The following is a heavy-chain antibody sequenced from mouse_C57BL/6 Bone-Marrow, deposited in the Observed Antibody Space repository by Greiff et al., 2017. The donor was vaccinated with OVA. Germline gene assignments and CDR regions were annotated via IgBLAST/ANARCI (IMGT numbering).Heavy chain of an antibody. CDR1: GYAFSSSW. D-gene: IGHD1-1*01. CDR2: IYPGDGDT. J-gene: IGHJ1*03. V-gene: IGHV1-82*01. CDR3: ATTVRPHWYFEG. Sequence: QVQLQQSGPELVKPGASVKLSCKASGYAFSSSWMNWVKQRPGKGLEWIGRIYPGDGDTNYNGKFKGKATLTADKSSSTAYMQLSSLTSEDSAVYFCATTVRPHWYFEGWGTGTTVTVSS.